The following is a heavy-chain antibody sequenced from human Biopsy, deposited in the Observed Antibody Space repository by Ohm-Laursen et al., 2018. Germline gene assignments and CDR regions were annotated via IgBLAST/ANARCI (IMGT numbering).Heavy chain of an antibody. D-gene: IGHD1-26*01. CDR2: MSPNTGNT. CDR3: ARWETTLGRSLDS. V-gene: IGHV1-8*01. Sequence: SVKVSCKASGYTFTSHDINWVRQATGQGLEWMGWMSPNTGNTVYAQRFQDRVTMTSDTSTGTAYMELTSLTSDDTAVYFCARWETTLGRSLDSWGQGTQVTVSS. J-gene: IGHJ4*02. CDR1: GYTFTSHD.